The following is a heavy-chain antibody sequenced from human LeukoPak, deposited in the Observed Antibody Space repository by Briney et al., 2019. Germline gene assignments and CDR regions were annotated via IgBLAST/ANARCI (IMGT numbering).Heavy chain of an antibody. CDR1: GFIFSNYA. V-gene: IGHV3-23*01. Sequence: GGSLRLSCKASGFIFSNYAMSWVRQAPGKGLEWVSIITGSGGNSYYTDSVKGRFTLSRDNSKNTLFLQMNSLRAEDTAVYFCAKKSLWSGPFDYWGQGTLVTVSS. J-gene: IGHJ4*02. D-gene: IGHD3-3*01. CDR2: ITGSGGNS. CDR3: AKKSLWSGPFDY.